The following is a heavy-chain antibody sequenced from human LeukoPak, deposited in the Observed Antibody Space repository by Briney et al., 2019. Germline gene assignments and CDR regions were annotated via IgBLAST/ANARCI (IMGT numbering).Heavy chain of an antibody. V-gene: IGHV3-7*03. J-gene: IGHJ5*02. D-gene: IGHD3-22*01. CDR1: GFTFSSYW. CDR2: IKQDGSEK. Sequence: GGSLRLSCAATGFTFSSYWMSWVRQAPGKGLEWVANIKQDGSEKYYVDSVKGRFTISRDNAKNSLYLQMNSLRAEDTALYYCAKVISTGYYYESWGQGTLVTVSS. CDR3: AKVISTGYYYES.